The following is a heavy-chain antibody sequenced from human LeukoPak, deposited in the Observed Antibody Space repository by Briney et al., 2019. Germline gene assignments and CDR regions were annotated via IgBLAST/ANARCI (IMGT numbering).Heavy chain of an antibody. D-gene: IGHD1-26*01. CDR3: ARDNYYGYFDY. V-gene: IGHV3-7*01. Sequence: PGGSLRLSCAASGFTSSSYWMSWVRQAPGKGLEWVANIDQDGSEKYYVGSVKGRFTISRDNAKNSLYLQMNSLRAEDTAVYYCARDNYYGYFDYWGQGTLVTVSS. CDR1: GFTSSSYW. CDR2: IDQDGSEK. J-gene: IGHJ4*02.